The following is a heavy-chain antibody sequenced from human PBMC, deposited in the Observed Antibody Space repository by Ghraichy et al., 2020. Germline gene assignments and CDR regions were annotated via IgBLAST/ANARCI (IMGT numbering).Heavy chain of an antibody. J-gene: IGHJ6*02. CDR3: ARGRLLSSCYYYAMDV. D-gene: IGHD2-2*01. CDR1: GFTFSSYS. Sequence: GESLNISCAASGFTFSSYSMNWVRQAPGKGLEWVSYISSSSSTIYYADSVKDRFTISRDHAKNSLYLQMNSLRDEDTAVYYCARGRLLSSCYYYAMDVWGQGTTVTVSS. CDR2: ISSSSSTI. V-gene: IGHV3-48*02.